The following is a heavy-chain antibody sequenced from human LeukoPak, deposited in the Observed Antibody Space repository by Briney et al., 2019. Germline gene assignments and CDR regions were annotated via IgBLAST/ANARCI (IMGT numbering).Heavy chain of an antibody. Sequence: ASVKVWCKVCGYIFTSYYMYWVRQAHGQGLEWMGIINPSGGSTSYAQKFQGRVTMTRDTSTSTVYMELSSLRSEDTAVYYCARDDYGGNPGVRAFDIWGQGTMVTVSS. J-gene: IGHJ3*02. CDR2: INPSGGST. CDR1: GYIFTSYY. V-gene: IGHV1-46*01. CDR3: ARDDYGGNPGVRAFDI. D-gene: IGHD4-23*01.